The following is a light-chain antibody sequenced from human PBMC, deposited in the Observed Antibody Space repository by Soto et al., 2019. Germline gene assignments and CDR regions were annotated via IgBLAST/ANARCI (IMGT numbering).Light chain of an antibody. V-gene: IGLV1-40*01. CDR2: GNS. CDR1: SSNIGAGYD. CDR3: QSYDSSVSKVV. J-gene: IGLJ2*01. Sequence: QSVLTPPPSVSGAPGQRVTISCTGSSSNIGAGYDVHWYQHLPGTAPKLLIYGNSNRPSGVPDRFSGSKSGTSASLAITGLQAEDEADYYCQSYDSSVSKVVFGGGTKLTVL.